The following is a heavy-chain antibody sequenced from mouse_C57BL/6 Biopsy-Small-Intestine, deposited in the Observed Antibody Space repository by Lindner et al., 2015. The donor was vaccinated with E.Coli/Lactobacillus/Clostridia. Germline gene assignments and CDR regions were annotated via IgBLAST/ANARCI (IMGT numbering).Heavy chain of an antibody. Sequence: SVKVSCKASGYSFINYAIHWVRQVPGQGLEWMGWIYADSGITGSSQKFQGRVTITRDTSASIAYMELSSLRFEDTALYYCARHRDGYGYEYWGLGTLVTVSS. D-gene: IGHD2-2*01. CDR2: IYADSGIT. J-gene: IGHJ4*01. V-gene: IGHV1-84*02. CDR1: GYSFINYA. CDR3: ARHRDGYGYEY.